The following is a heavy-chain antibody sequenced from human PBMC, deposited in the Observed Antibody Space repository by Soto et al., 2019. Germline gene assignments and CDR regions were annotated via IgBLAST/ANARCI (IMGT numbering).Heavy chain of an antibody. Sequence: QVQLVQSGAEVKKPGSSVTVSCKASGGTFNNYGITWVRHAPGQGLEWMGGIIPLFGKVHYAQKFQGRVTVTADESTGTGYMALTSLRGEDTAEYYFAGYVVRAAAMPWLDNWGQGTLVTVSS. CDR3: AGYVVRAAAMPWLDN. D-gene: IGHD2-2*01. V-gene: IGHV1-69*01. CDR2: IIPLFGKV. J-gene: IGHJ5*02. CDR1: GGTFNNYG.